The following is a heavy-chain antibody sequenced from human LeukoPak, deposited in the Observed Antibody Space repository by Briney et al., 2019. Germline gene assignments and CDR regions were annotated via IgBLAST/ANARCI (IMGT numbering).Heavy chain of an antibody. D-gene: IGHD3-3*01. CDR3: AKALGRNYDFWSGYWSVDY. CDR1: GFTFSSYA. Sequence: SGGSLRLSCAASGFTFSSYAMSWVRQAPGKGLEWVSAISGSGGSTYYADSVKGRFTISRDNSKNTLYLQMNSLRAEDTAVYYCAKALGRNYDFWSGYWSVDYWGQGTLVSVSS. J-gene: IGHJ4*02. CDR2: ISGSGGST. V-gene: IGHV3-23*01.